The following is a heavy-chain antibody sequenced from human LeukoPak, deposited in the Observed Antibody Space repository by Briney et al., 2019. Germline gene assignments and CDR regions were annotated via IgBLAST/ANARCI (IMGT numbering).Heavy chain of an antibody. CDR3: ASFRRITMTGDY. CDR2: INHSGST. D-gene: IGHD3-22*01. J-gene: IGHJ4*02. CDR1: GGSFSGYH. Sequence: PSETLSLTCAVYGGSFSGYHWSWIRQPPGKGLEWIGEINHSGSTNYNPSLKSRVTISVDTSKNQFSLKLSSVTAADTAVYYCASFRRITMTGDYWGQGTLVTVSS. V-gene: IGHV4-34*01.